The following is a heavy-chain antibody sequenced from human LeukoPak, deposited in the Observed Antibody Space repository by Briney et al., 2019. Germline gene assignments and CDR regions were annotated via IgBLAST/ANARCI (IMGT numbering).Heavy chain of an antibody. CDR3: ARGALTSNSRGVFDY. D-gene: IGHD3-10*01. CDR2: ISSSSRTI. J-gene: IGHJ4*02. CDR1: GFTFSNYS. Sequence: GGSLRLSCAASGFTFSNYSMNWVRQAPGKGLEWVSYISSSSRTIYYADSMKGRFTISRDNAKDSLYLQMISLRAEDTAVYYCARGALTSNSRGVFDYWGQGTLVTVSS. V-gene: IGHV3-48*01.